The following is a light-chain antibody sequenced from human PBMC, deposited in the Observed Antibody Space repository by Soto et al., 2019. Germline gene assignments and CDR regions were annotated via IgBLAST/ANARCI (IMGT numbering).Light chain of an antibody. CDR3: KQYNSYPT. CDR1: QSISSW. J-gene: IGKJ4*01. V-gene: IGKV1-5*03. CDR2: KAS. Sequence: DIQMTQSPSTLSASVGDRVTITCRASQSISSWLAWYQQKPGKAPKLLIYKASSLESGVPSRFSGSGSGTEFTLTISSLQPDDFATYYGKQYNSYPTFGGGTKVEIK.